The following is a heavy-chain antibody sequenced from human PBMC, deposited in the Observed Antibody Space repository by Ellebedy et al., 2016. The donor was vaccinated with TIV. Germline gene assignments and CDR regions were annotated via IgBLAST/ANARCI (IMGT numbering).Heavy chain of an antibody. CDR3: THSNY. Sequence: GGSLRLSXAASGSRFSASTIHWVRQASGKGLEWVGRIRSKTDIYATAYAASVKGRFTISRDDSKNTAYLQMNSLKTEDTAVYYCTHSNYWGQGTLVTVSS. CDR2: IRSKTDIYAT. V-gene: IGHV3-73*01. J-gene: IGHJ4*02. CDR1: GSRFSAST. D-gene: IGHD2-15*01.